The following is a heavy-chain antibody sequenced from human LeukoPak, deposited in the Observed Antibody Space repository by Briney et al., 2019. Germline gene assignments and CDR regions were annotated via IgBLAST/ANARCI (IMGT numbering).Heavy chain of an antibody. CDR2: IYYSGST. D-gene: IGHD5-18*01. CDR1: GGSISSSSYY. J-gene: IGHJ4*02. Sequence: SETLSLTCTVSGGSISSSSYYWGWIRQPPGKGLEWIGSIYYSGSTYYNPSLKSRVTISVDRSKNQFSLKLSSVTAADTAVYYCARDGGTAMVGRVDAAGYWGQGTLVTVSS. CDR3: ARDGGTAMVGRVDAAGY. V-gene: IGHV4-39*07.